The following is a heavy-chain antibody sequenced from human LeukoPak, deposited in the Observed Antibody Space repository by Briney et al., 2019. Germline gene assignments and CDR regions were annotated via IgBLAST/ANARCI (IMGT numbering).Heavy chain of an antibody. Sequence: SETLSLTCTVSGGSISSSSYYWGWIRQPPGKGLEWIGSIYYSGSTYYNPSLKSRVTISADTSKNQFSLKLSSVTAADTAVYYCARDLDYVHDYGGQGTPVTVSS. CDR2: IYYSGST. CDR1: GGSISSSSYY. J-gene: IGHJ4*02. D-gene: IGHD4-17*01. CDR3: ARDLDYVHDY. V-gene: IGHV4-39*07.